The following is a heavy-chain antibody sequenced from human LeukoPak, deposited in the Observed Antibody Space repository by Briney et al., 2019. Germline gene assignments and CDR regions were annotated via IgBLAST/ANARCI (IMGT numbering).Heavy chain of an antibody. CDR2: INPNSGGT. CDR1: GYTFTGYY. J-gene: IGHJ5*02. Sequence: ASVKVSCKASGYTFTGYYMHWVRQAPGQGLEWMGWINPNSGGTNYAQKFQGRVTMTRDTSISTAYMELSRLRSDDTAVYYCARAPYSSSSYGPRRLDPSGQGTLVTVSS. CDR3: ARAPYSSSSYGPRRLDP. D-gene: IGHD6-13*01. V-gene: IGHV1-2*02.